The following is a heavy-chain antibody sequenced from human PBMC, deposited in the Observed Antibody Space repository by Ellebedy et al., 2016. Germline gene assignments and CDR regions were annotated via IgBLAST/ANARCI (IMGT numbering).Heavy chain of an antibody. CDR2: LKWARDGGPT. J-gene: IGHJ4*02. V-gene: IGHV3-15*06. Sequence: GESLKISCPASGFTFSEAWLSWVRLAPGRGLQWVGHLKWARDGGPTYYAAPVKGSFTISRDDSNNTVYLQMYSLQSEDTAVYYCIADCAGSSSCYRLFDSWGQGTLVTVSS. CDR3: IADCAGSSSCYRLFDS. D-gene: IGHD2-2*01. CDR1: GFTFSEAW.